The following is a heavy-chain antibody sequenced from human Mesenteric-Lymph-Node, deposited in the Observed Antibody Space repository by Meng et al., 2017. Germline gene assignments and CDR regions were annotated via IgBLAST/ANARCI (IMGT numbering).Heavy chain of an antibody. CDR3: ARVDSSGYFLDY. D-gene: IGHD3-22*01. CDR1: GGSISSGGHS. V-gene: IGHV4-31*03. Sequence: QVQLQESGPGLVKPSQTLSLTCTVSGGSISSGGHSWSWIRQHPGKGLEWIAYIYYSGSTYYNPSLKSRVILSVDTSKNQFSLKLSSVTAADTAVYYCARVDSSGYFLDYRGQGTLVTVSS. J-gene: IGHJ4*01. CDR2: IYYSGST.